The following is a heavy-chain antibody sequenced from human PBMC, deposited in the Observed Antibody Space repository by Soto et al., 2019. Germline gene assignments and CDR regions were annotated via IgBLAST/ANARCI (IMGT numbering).Heavy chain of an antibody. CDR3: AKEARQGIFGVVVLDY. J-gene: IGHJ4*01. V-gene: IGHV3-30*18. CDR1: GFTFSSYG. CDR2: ISNDGRNK. Sequence: QVQLVESGGGVVQPGRSLRLSCAASGFTFSSYGMHWVRQGPGKGLEWMAVISNDGRNKYYADSVKGRFTISRDNSNNTLYLQMNGLRIEDAAEYHCAKEARQGIFGVVVLDYWGQGILVTVSS. D-gene: IGHD3-3*01.